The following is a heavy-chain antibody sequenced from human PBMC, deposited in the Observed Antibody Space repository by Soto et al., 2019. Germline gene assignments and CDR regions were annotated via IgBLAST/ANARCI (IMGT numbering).Heavy chain of an antibody. Sequence: GGSLRLSCAASGFTFSSYSMNWVRQAPGKGLEWVSYISSSSSTIYYADSVKGRFTISRDNAKNSLYLQMNSLRAEDTAVYYCARSSQWLVGGLDYWGQGTLVTVSS. CDR3: ARSSQWLVGGLDY. V-gene: IGHV3-48*01. D-gene: IGHD6-19*01. CDR1: GFTFSSYS. CDR2: ISSSSSTI. J-gene: IGHJ4*02.